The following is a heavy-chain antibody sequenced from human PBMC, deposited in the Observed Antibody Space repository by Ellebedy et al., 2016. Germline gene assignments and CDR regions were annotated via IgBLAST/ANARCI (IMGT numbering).Heavy chain of an antibody. CDR1: GFTFSTND. CDR3: ARGHGGVRGVISPLDL. CDR2: IGTAGDT. J-gene: IGHJ4*02. V-gene: IGHV3-13*01. Sequence: ETLSLTCAASGFTFSTNDMHWVRQSPGKALEWVSGIGTAGDTFYPDSVKGRFTISRENAKNSLYLQKNSLRAGDTAVYFCARGHGGVRGVISPLDLWGQGTLVSVSS. D-gene: IGHD3-10*01.